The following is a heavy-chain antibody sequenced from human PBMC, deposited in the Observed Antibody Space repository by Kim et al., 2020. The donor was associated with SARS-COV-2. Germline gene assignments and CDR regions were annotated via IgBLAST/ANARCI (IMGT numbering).Heavy chain of an antibody. CDR3: ASWTRTSYY. CDR2: IKQDGTDK. Sequence: GGSLRLSCAASGFSLGDYWMNWVRQAPGKGLEWVANIKQDGTDKHYVDSVKGRFTISSDNVKNSLYLQMNSLRAEDTAVYYCASWTRTSYYLGKGTLVTV. J-gene: IGHJ4*02. CDR1: GFSLGDYW. D-gene: IGHD1-1*01. V-gene: IGHV3-7*01.